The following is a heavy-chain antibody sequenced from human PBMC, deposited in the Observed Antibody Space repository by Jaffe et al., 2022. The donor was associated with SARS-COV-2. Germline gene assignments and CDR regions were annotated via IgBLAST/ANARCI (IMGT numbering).Heavy chain of an antibody. CDR2: IIPIFGTA. CDR3: ARQFYGDYDYYYYGMDV. Sequence: QVQLVQSGAEVKKPGSSVKVSCKASGGTFSSYAISWVRQAPGQGLEWMGGIIPIFGTANYAQKFQGRVTITADESTSTAYMELSSLRSEDTAVYYCARQFYGDYDYYYYGMDVWGQGTTVTVSS. V-gene: IGHV1-69*01. J-gene: IGHJ6*02. CDR1: GGTFSSYA. D-gene: IGHD4-17*01.